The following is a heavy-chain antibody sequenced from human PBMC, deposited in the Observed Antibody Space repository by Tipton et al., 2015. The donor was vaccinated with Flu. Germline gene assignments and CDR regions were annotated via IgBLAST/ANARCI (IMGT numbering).Heavy chain of an antibody. Sequence: TLSLTCTVSGGSISSGGYYWSWIRQHPGKGLEWIGYIYYSGSTYYNPSLKSRVTISVDTSKNQFSLKLSSVTAADTAVYYCARDLGRMVTAPGAGWFDPWGQGILFTVTS. D-gene: IGHD2-21*02. J-gene: IGHJ5*02. CDR2: IYYSGST. V-gene: IGHV4-31*03. CDR1: GGSISSGGYY. CDR3: ARDLGRMVTAPGAGWFDP.